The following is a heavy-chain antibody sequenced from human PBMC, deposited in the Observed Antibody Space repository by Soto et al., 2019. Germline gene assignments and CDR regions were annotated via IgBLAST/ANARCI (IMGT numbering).Heavy chain of an antibody. CDR3: AKSLSASPNYFFDY. CDR2: ISGSGGLT. Sequence: EMQLLVSGGGLVQPGGSLRLSCAASGFPFSSYAMSWVRQAPGKGLEWVSGISGSGGLTYYADSVKGRFTISRDNSKNALYLQMNSLIADDTAVYYWAKSLSASPNYFFDYWGQGTLVSVSS. V-gene: IGHV3-23*01. J-gene: IGHJ4*02. CDR1: GFPFSSYA.